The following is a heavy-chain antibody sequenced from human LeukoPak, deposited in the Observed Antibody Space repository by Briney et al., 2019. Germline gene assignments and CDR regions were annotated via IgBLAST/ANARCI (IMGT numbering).Heavy chain of an antibody. D-gene: IGHD3-3*01. V-gene: IGHV3-23*01. CDR3: AKMARGYLEASPEMGYFDY. CDR2: ISGSGGST. Sequence: PGGSLRLSCAASGFTFSSYAMSWVRQAPGKGLEWVSAISGSGGSTYYADSVKGRFTISRDNSKNTLYLQMNSLRAEDTAVYYCAKMARGYLEASPEMGYFDYWGQGTLVTVSS. J-gene: IGHJ4*02. CDR1: GFTFSSYA.